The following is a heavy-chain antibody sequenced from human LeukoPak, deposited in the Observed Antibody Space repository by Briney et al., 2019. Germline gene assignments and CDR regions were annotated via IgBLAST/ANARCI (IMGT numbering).Heavy chain of an antibody. Sequence: ASVKVSCKASGYTFTSYGIGWVRQAPGQGLERMGWISTYNGDTNYAQKLQGRVTMTTDSSTSTAYMELRSLRSDDTAVYYCARGTYFDYWGQGTLVTVSS. CDR2: ISTYNGDT. J-gene: IGHJ4*02. CDR3: ARGTYFDY. CDR1: GYTFTSYG. V-gene: IGHV1-18*01.